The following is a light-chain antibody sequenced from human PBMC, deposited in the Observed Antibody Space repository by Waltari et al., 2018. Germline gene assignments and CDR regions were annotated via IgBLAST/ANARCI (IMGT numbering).Light chain of an antibody. Sequence: EIVLTQSPAILSLSPGERATLSCRPSQGVTKYLSWYQLKPGQAPRLLNYDASNRATGIPTRFSGSGSGTDFTLTISSLEPDDFAVYFCHLRSNWRYTFGQGTKLEIK. CDR3: HLRSNWRYT. V-gene: IGKV3-11*01. J-gene: IGKJ2*01. CDR2: DAS. CDR1: QGVTKY.